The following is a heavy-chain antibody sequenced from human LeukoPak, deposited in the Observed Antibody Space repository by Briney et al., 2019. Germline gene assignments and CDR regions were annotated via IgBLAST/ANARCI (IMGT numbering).Heavy chain of an antibody. J-gene: IGHJ4*02. V-gene: IGHV3-23*01. CDR2: ISGSGGST. D-gene: IGHD2-15*01. CDR1: GFTFSSYA. Sequence: PGGSLRLSCAASGFTFSSYAMSWVRQAPGKGLEWVSAISGSGGSTYYADSVKGRFTISRDNTKNTLYLQMNSLRAEDTAVYYCAKDLGLVVVAATLDYWGQGTLVTVSS. CDR3: AKDLGLVVVAATLDY.